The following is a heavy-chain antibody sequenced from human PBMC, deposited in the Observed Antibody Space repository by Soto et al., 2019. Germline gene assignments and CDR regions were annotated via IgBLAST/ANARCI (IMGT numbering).Heavy chain of an antibody. CDR3: ARAFYGVDL. V-gene: IGHV4-30-2*06. CDR1: GGSITSGGYS. CDR2: TYQSGSA. J-gene: IGHJ6*02. Sequence: PSETLSLTCTVSGGSITSGGYSWSWIRQSPGQGLEWIGYTYQSGSAFYNPSLKTRATILVDRSKNQFSLNLTSVTAADAAVYYCARAFYGVDLWGQGTTVTVSS.